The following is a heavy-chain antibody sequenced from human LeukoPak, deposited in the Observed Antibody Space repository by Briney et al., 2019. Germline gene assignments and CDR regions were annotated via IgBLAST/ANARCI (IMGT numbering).Heavy chain of an antibody. CDR3: ATLLYSGRRGVDY. J-gene: IGHJ4*02. D-gene: IGHD6-19*01. CDR2: ISGSGGST. V-gene: IGHV3-23*01. Sequence: GGSLRLSCAASGFTFSSYAMSWVRQAPGKGLEWVSAISGSGGSTYYADSVKGRFTISRHDSKDILYLQMNSLRADDTAVYYCATLLYSGRRGVDYWGQGTLVTVSS. CDR1: GFTFSSYA.